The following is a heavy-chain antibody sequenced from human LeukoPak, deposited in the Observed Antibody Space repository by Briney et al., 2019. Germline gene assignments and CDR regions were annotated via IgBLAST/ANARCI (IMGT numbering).Heavy chain of an antibody. D-gene: IGHD3-10*01. Sequence: ASVKVSCKASGGTFSSYAISWVRQAPGQGLEWMGGIIPIFGTANYAQKFQGRVTITADESTSTAYMELSSLRSEDTAAYYCARAAQSMVRGVIRFDYWGQGTLVTVSS. CDR3: ARAAQSMVRGVIRFDY. J-gene: IGHJ4*02. CDR1: GGTFSSYA. V-gene: IGHV1-69*13. CDR2: IIPIFGTA.